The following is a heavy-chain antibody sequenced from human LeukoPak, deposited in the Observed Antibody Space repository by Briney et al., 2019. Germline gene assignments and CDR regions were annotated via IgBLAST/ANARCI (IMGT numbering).Heavy chain of an antibody. V-gene: IGHV4-39*01. J-gene: IGHJ4*02. CDR1: GASISSSSYY. CDR3: ARHATYSSGWYGPDY. Sequence: SETLSLTCTVSGASISSSSYYWGWIRQPPGKGLEWIGSIYSSGSTYYNPSLKSRVTMSVDTSKNQFSLKLSSVTAADTAVYYCARHATYSSGWYGPDYWGQGTLDSVSS. D-gene: IGHD6-19*01. CDR2: IYSSGST.